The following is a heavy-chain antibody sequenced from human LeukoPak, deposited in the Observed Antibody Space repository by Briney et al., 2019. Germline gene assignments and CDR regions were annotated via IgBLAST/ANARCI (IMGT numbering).Heavy chain of an antibody. V-gene: IGHV3-33*01. D-gene: IGHD6-19*01. Sequence: PGGSLRLSCAASGFTFSRYGMHWVRQAPGKGLEWVAVIWYDGSNKYYADSVKGRFTISRDNSKNTLYVQMNSLRVEDTAVYYCARDASSGRYYSDYWGQGTLATVSS. CDR2: IWYDGSNK. CDR1: GFTFSRYG. J-gene: IGHJ4*02. CDR3: ARDASSGRYYSDY.